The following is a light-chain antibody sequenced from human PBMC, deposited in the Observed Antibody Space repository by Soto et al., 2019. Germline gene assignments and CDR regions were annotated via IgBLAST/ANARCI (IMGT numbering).Light chain of an antibody. CDR3: QQYGSSPFT. Sequence: EIVITQSPATLSVSPGERATLSCRASQNVSSTYLAWYQQKPGQAPRLLIYGASSRATGIPDRVSGSGSGTDFTLTISRLEPEDFAVYYCQQYGSSPFTFGPGTKVDIK. V-gene: IGKV3-20*01. CDR2: GAS. J-gene: IGKJ3*01. CDR1: QNVSSTY.